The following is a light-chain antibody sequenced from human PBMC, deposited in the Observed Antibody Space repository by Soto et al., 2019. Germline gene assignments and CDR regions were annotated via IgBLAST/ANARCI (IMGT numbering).Light chain of an antibody. J-gene: IGLJ1*01. Sequence: QSALTQPRSVSGSPGQSVTISCTGISTDVGGYNYVSWYQQHPGKVPKLIIFDVSKRPSGVPDRFSASKSGNTASLTISGLQAEDEADYYCCSFAGSYTFVFGTGTKVTVL. CDR1: STDVGGYNY. V-gene: IGLV2-11*01. CDR2: DVS. CDR3: CSFAGSYTFV.